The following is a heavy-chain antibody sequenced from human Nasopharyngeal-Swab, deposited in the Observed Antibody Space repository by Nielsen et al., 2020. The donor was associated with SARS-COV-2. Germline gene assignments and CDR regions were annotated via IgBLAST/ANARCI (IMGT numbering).Heavy chain of an antibody. Sequence: ESLKISCAASWFTFNDSALHWVRQASRKGLEWVGRIRIQGNNYATAYAASVKGRFTINRDDPTNTAYVQMNSLKTEDTAVYYCTRCGGRCYSGRDYWGQGTLVTVSS. CDR2: IRIQGNNYAT. D-gene: IGHD2-15*01. V-gene: IGHV3-73*01. CDR3: TRCGGRCYSGRDY. CDR1: WFTFNDSA. J-gene: IGHJ4*02.